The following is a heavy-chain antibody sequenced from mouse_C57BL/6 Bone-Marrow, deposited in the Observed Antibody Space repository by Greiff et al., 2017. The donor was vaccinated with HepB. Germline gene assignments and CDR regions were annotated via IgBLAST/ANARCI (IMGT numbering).Heavy chain of an antibody. CDR3: SSGYGSRGAMDY. CDR2: INPSSGYT. V-gene: IGHV1-7*01. Sequence: VQLQQSGAELAKPGASVKLSCKASGYTFTSYWMHWVKQRPGQGLEWIGYINPSSGYTKYNQKFKDKATLTADKSSSTAYMQLSSLAYEDSAVYYCSSGYGSRGAMDYWGQGTSVTVSS. J-gene: IGHJ4*01. CDR1: GYTFTSYW. D-gene: IGHD1-1*01.